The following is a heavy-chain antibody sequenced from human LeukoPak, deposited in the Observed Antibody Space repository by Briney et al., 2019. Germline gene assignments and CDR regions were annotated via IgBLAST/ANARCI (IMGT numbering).Heavy chain of an antibody. CDR3: ARGLFRQQSWFDL. D-gene: IGHD6-13*01. Sequence: SETLSLTCTVSGGSLSSYYWSWIRQPAGKGLEWIGRIYTSGSTKYNPSLKSRVTISVDTSKNQFALKLSSVSAADTAVYYCARGLFRQQSWFDLWGQGTLVTVSS. V-gene: IGHV4-4*07. CDR1: GGSLSSYY. CDR2: IYTSGST. J-gene: IGHJ5*02.